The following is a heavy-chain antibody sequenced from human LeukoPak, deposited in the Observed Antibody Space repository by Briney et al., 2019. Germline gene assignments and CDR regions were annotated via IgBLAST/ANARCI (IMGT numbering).Heavy chain of an antibody. Sequence: GGSLRLSCAASGFTFSTYNMNWVRQAPGKGLEWVSSISSSRSYIFYADSVKGRFTVSRDNAKNSLYLQMNSLRAEDTAIYYCARDYQYGYSTNWYHLAQIDYWGQGTLVTVSS. CDR2: ISSSRSYI. CDR1: GFTFSTYN. V-gene: IGHV3-21*01. D-gene: IGHD2/OR15-2a*01. CDR3: ARDYQYGYSTNWYHLAQIDY. J-gene: IGHJ4*02.